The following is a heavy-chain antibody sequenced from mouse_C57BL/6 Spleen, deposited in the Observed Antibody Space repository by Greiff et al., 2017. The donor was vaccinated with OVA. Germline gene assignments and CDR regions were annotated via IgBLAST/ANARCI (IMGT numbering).Heavy chain of an antibody. V-gene: IGHV1-85*01. CDR1: GYTFTSYD. D-gene: IGHD1-1*01. CDR3: ARRRYGSGYYAMDY. Sequence: QVQLKESGPELVKPGASVKLSCKASGYTFTSYDINWVKQRPGQGLEWIGWIYPRDGSTKYNEKFKGKATLTVDTSSSTAYMELHSLTSEDSAVYFFARRRYGSGYYAMDYWGQGTSVTVSS. J-gene: IGHJ4*01. CDR2: IYPRDGST.